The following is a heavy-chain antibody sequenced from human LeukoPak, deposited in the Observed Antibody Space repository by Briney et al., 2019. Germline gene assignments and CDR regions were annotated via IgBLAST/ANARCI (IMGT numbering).Heavy chain of an antibody. V-gene: IGHV1-18*01. CDR3: ARFGLGKHIEVAGIPFDI. CDR1: GYSFTSNV. D-gene: IGHD6-19*01. Sequence: ASVKVSCKASGYSFTSNVISWVRQAPGQGLEWMGWISAYNGNTNYAQKLQGRVTMTTDTSTSTAYMELRSLRSDDTAVYYCARFGLGKHIEVAGIPFDIWGQGTMVSVSS. J-gene: IGHJ3*02. CDR2: ISAYNGNT.